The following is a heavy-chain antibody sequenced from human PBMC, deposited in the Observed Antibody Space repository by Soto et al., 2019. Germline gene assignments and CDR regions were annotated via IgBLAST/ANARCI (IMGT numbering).Heavy chain of an antibody. V-gene: IGHV3-23*01. CDR1: GFTFSTYT. CDR2: IIGSAYTA. J-gene: IGHJ4*02. Sequence: PGGSLRLSCAASGFTFSTYTMSWVRQAPGEGLEWVSAIIGSAYTAYYADSVKGRFTISRDNSKNTLYLQMNSLRAEDTAVYYCAKNRLIGYCSGGSCYPYYFDYWGQGTLVTVSS. CDR3: AKNRLIGYCSGGSCYPYYFDY. D-gene: IGHD2-15*01.